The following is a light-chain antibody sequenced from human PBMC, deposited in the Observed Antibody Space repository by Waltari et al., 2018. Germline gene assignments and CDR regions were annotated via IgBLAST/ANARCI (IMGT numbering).Light chain of an antibody. Sequence: DIQMTQSPSFLSASVGDRVTITCRASQRISSYLNWYQMKPGRAPGLLIYAASSLQSGVPSRFSGSGSGTEFTLTISSLQPDDFATYYCQQTYSLFTFGPGTKVDFK. CDR1: QRISSY. CDR2: AAS. V-gene: IGKV1-39*01. CDR3: QQTYSLFT. J-gene: IGKJ3*01.